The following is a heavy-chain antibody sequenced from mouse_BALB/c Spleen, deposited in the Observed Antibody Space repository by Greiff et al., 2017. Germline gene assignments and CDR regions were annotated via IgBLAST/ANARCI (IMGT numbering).Heavy chain of an antibody. D-gene: IGHD1-1*01. V-gene: IGHV5-12-2*01. CDR3: ARHYYGSSYYFDY. J-gene: IGHJ2*01. Sequence: EVKLQESGGGLVQPGGSLKLSCAASGFTFSSYTMSWVRQTPEKRLEWVAYISNGGGSTYYPDTVKGRFTISRDNAKNTLYLQMSSLKSEDTAMYYCARHYYGSSYYFDYWGQGTTLTVSS. CDR1: GFTFSSYT. CDR2: ISNGGGST.